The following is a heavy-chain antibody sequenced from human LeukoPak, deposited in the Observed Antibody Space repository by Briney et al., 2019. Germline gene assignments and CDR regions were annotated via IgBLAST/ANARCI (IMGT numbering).Heavy chain of an antibody. Sequence: ASVKVSCKASGYTFTSYAMHWVRQAPGQRLEWMGWINAGNGNTKYSQKFQGRVTITRDTSASTAYMELSSLRSEDTAVYYCARDGSSSWYDTREFDYWGQGTLVTVSS. D-gene: IGHD6-13*01. CDR2: INAGNGNT. V-gene: IGHV1-3*01. J-gene: IGHJ4*02. CDR1: GYTFTSYA. CDR3: ARDGSSSWYDTREFDY.